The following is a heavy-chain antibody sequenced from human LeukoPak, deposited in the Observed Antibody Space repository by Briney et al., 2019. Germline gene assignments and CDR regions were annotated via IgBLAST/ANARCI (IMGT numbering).Heavy chain of an antibody. CDR2: IIPIFGTA. J-gene: IGHJ4*02. Sequence: SVKVSCKASGGTFSSYAISWVRQAPGQGLQWMGRIIPIFGTANYAQKFQGRVTITTDESTSTAYMELSSLRSEDTAVYYCAARTIPTYGSGSYSYLDYWGQGTLVTVSS. CDR1: GGTFSSYA. V-gene: IGHV1-69*05. CDR3: AARTIPTYGSGSYSYLDY. D-gene: IGHD3-10*01.